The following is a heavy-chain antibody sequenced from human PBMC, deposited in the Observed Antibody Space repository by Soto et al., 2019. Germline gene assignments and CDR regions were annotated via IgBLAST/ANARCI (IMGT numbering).Heavy chain of an antibody. D-gene: IGHD3-10*01. V-gene: IGHV4-31*03. CDR1: GGSIGSGGDY. CDR2: IYYSGST. Sequence: SETLSLTCTVSGGSIGSGGDYWSWIRQHPGKGLEWIGYIYYSGSTYYNPSLKSRVTISVDTSKNQFSLKLSSVTAADTAVYYCARERGFTMVSLYGMDVWGQGTTVTVSS. CDR3: ARERGFTMVSLYGMDV. J-gene: IGHJ6*02.